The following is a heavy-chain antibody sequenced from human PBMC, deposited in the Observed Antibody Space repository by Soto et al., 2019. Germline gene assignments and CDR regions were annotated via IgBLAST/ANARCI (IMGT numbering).Heavy chain of an antibody. V-gene: IGHV3-23*01. CDR3: AKVDVSTAGSFDY. J-gene: IGHJ4*02. Sequence: GGSLRLSCLASGFTCSSHGLSWGRQAPGKGLEWVSTINPSGDSTFYADSVKGRLTISRDNSKNTVYLQMNSLSVGDTAVYLCAKVDVSTAGSFDYWGQGALVTVSS. D-gene: IGHD6-13*01. CDR1: GFTCSSHG. CDR2: INPSGDST.